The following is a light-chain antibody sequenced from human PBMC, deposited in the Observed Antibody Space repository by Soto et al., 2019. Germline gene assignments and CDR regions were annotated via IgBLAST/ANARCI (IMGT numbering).Light chain of an antibody. CDR2: GAS. Sequence: EVELTQSPGTLSLSPGERATLSCRASQSVSGDYLAWYQQKPGQAPRLLIYGASTRATGIPARFSGSGSGTEFTLTISSLQSEDFALYYCQQYNDWPPLTFGGGTKVDIK. CDR3: QQYNDWPPLT. CDR1: QSVSGD. J-gene: IGKJ4*01. V-gene: IGKV3-15*01.